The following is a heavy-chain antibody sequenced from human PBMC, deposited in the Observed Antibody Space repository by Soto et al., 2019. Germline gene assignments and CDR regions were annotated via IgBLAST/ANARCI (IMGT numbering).Heavy chain of an antibody. V-gene: IGHV1-69*06. Sequence: GASVKVSCKASGGTFSSYAISWVRQAPGQGLEWMGGIIPIFDTANYAQKFQGRVTITADKSTSTAYMELSSLRSEDTAVYYCARGWSGYYDYGMDVWGQGTTVTVSS. CDR1: GGTFSSYA. D-gene: IGHD3-3*01. J-gene: IGHJ6*02. CDR3: ARGWSGYYDYGMDV. CDR2: IIPIFDTA.